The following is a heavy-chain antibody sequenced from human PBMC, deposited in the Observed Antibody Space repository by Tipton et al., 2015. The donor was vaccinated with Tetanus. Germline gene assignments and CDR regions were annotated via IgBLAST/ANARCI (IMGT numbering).Heavy chain of an antibody. D-gene: IGHD3-10*01. Sequence: TLSLTYAVYGGTFNNYFWTWIRQPPGKGLEWIGEINFEGSTTSSPSPKSQLTLSLTTTKNQASLKLSSVTAAGTAVYYCARGDYYGSGTYDVWGQGTTVTVPS. J-gene: IGHJ6*02. V-gene: IGHV4-34*01. CDR1: GGTFNNYF. CDR2: INFEGST. CDR3: ARGDYYGSGTYDV.